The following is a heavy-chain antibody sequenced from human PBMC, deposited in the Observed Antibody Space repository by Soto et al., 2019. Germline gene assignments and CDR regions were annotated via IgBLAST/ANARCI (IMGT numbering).Heavy chain of an antibody. Sequence: EVRLEEAGGGFVQPGGSLRVSCSGSGFIFSSFWMHWVRQGPGKGLEWVSRIKGDGASLAYAESVKGRFSISRDNVKNTLHLQMHSLGVDDTAVYFCAREGSLGLDVWGRGTTVTVSS. CDR2: IKGDGASL. V-gene: IGHV3-74*03. CDR3: AREGSLGLDV. D-gene: IGHD3-10*01. J-gene: IGHJ6*02. CDR1: GFIFSSFW.